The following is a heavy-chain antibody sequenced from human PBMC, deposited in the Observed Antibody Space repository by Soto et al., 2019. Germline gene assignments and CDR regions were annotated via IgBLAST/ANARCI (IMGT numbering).Heavy chain of an antibody. CDR2: ISYDGSNK. Sequence: QVQLVESGGGVVQPGRSLRLSCAASGFTFSSYGMHWVRQAPGKGLEWVAVISYDGSNKYYADSVKGRFTISRDNSKNTLYLQMNSLRAEDTAVYYCAKDRTIFGVENFDYWGQGTLVTVSS. CDR1: GFTFSSYG. CDR3: AKDRTIFGVENFDY. V-gene: IGHV3-30*18. J-gene: IGHJ4*02. D-gene: IGHD3-3*01.